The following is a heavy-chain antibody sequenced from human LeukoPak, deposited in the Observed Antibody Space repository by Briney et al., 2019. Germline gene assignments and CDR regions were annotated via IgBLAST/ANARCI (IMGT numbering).Heavy chain of an antibody. CDR2: ISAYKGNT. D-gene: IGHD3-22*01. Sequence: AAVKVSCKSSGYTFTSYGISWVRQAPGQGREWMGWISAYKGNTNYAQKLQGRVTMTTDTSTSTAYMELRSLRSDDTAVYYCARVDPNYYDSSGYWWGAFDIWGQGTMVTVSS. V-gene: IGHV1-18*01. J-gene: IGHJ3*02. CDR1: GYTFTSYG. CDR3: ARVDPNYYDSSGYWWGAFDI.